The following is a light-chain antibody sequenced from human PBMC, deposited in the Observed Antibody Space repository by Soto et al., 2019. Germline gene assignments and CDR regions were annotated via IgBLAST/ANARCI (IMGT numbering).Light chain of an antibody. CDR3: QQYNDWPLT. V-gene: IGKV3-15*01. CDR2: GAS. Sequence: EIVMTQSPVTLSVSPGARATLSCRASQSVSSNLAWYQLQPGQAPRLLVYGASTRATDLPASFSGSGSGTEFTLTVSSLQSEDFAVYYCQQYNDWPLTFGPGTKVDF. CDR1: QSVSSN. J-gene: IGKJ3*01.